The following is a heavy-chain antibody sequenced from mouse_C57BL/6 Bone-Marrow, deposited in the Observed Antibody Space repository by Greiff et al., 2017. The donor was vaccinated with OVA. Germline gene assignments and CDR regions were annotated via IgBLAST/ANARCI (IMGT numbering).Heavy chain of an antibody. J-gene: IGHJ3*01. Sequence: QVQLQQSGPELVRPGVSVKMSCKGSGYTFTDYAMHWVKQSHAKSLEWIGVISTYYGDVSYNQKFKDKATLTVDKSSSTAYMELARLTSEDSAVYYCARKLRVRAWLAYWGQGTLVTVSA. D-gene: IGHD3-2*02. CDR1: GYTFTDYA. CDR2: ISTYYGDV. V-gene: IGHV1-67*01. CDR3: ARKLRVRAWLAY.